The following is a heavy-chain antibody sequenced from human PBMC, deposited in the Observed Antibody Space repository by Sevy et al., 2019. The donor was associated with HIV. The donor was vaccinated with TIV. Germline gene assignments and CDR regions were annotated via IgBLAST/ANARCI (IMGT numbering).Heavy chain of an antibody. D-gene: IGHD2-15*01. J-gene: IGHJ5*02. V-gene: IGHV3-53*01. CDR1: GFSISNNY. Sequence: GSLRLSCAASGFSISNNYTAWVRQAPGKGLEWVSVMYSGGSPYYADSVKGRFALSRDMSKNTVYLQMNSLRAEDTAVYYCARGYCGGGSCTAFDPWGQGTLVTVS. CDR3: ARGYCGGGSCTAFDP. CDR2: MYSGGSP.